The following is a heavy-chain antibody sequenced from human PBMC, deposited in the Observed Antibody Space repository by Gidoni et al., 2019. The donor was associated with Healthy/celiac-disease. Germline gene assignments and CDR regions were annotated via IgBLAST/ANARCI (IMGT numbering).Heavy chain of an antibody. D-gene: IGHD2-15*01. J-gene: IGHJ6*02. CDR2: SNHSGST. CDR3: ARIGYCSGGSCYSGNYYYGMDV. CDR1: GGSFSGYY. V-gene: IGHV4-34*01. Sequence: QVQLQQWGAGLLKPSETLSLTCAVYGGSFSGYYWSWIRQPPGKGLEWIGESNHSGSTNYNPSLKSRVTISVDTSKNQFSLKLSSVTAADTAVYYCARIGYCSGGSCYSGNYYYGMDVWGQGTTFTVSS.